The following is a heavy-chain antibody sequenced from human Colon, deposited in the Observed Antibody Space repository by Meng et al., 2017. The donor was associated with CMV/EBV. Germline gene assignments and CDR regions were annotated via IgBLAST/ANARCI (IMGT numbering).Heavy chain of an antibody. CDR1: GFTFSAHP. CDR3: TALLIVGPSLIDY. CDR2: ISYDGNSK. Sequence: GESLKISCAASGFTFSAHPMHWVRQAPGKGLQWVAVISYDGNSKYYAESVKGRFTISRDNSRNTLYLQMHSLKTEDTAVYYCTALLIVGPSLIDYWGQGTLVTVSS. J-gene: IGHJ4*02. D-gene: IGHD1-26*01. V-gene: IGHV3-30-3*01.